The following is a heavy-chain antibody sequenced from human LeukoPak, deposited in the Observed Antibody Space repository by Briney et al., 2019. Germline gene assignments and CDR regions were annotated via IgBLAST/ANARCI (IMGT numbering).Heavy chain of an antibody. J-gene: IGHJ4*02. Sequence: GGSLRLSCAASGFTFSSYGMSWVRQAPGQGLEWVSAISGSGGSTYYADSVKGRFTISRDNSKNTLYLQMNSLRAEDTAVYYCAKHDYGDYDLDYWGQGTLVTVSS. CDR1: GFTFSSYG. CDR2: ISGSGGST. CDR3: AKHDYGDYDLDY. V-gene: IGHV3-23*01. D-gene: IGHD4-17*01.